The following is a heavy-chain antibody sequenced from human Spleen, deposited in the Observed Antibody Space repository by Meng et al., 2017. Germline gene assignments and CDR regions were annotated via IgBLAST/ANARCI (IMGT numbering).Heavy chain of an antibody. V-gene: IGHV3-30-3*02. CDR1: GFTFSNYF. CDR3: AKEKGYFDY. CDR2: TSYDEYYK. J-gene: IGHJ4*02. Sequence: QVKLVESGGGVVQPGRSLRLSCAASGFTFSNYFMHWVRQAPGKGLEWVAVTSYDEYYKYYADSVKGRFTISRDNSKNTLYLQMNRLRVEDTAVYYCAKEKGYFDYWGQGILVTVSS.